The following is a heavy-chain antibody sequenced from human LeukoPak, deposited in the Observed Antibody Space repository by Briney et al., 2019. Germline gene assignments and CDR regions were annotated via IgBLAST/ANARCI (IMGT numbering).Heavy chain of an antibody. Sequence: ASVKVSCKASGYTFTSYGISWVRQAPGQGLEWMGWIRTSNGDTAYARNFKGRVTMTTDTSTSTAYMELRSLTSDDTAVYYCARPQGPGYCRRDTCPAYGFDIWGQGTMVTVSS. CDR3: ARPQGPGYCRRDTCPAYGFDI. V-gene: IGHV1-18*01. D-gene: IGHD2-15*01. CDR2: IRTSNGDT. CDR1: GYTFTSYG. J-gene: IGHJ3*02.